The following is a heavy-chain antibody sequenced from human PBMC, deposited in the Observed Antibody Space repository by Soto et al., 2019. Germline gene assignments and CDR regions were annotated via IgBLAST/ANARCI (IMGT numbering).Heavy chain of an antibody. J-gene: IGHJ4*02. V-gene: IGHV3-30*03. CDR1: GFPFTTYG. CDR2: ISYDGSNK. CDR3: VGGQYYFDD. Sequence: QVQLVESGGGVVQPGRSLRLSCAASGFPFTTYGMHWVREGPGKGLEWVAVISYDGSNKYYADSVKGRFTISRDNSKNTLYLQMNSLRPEDTALYYCVGGQYYFDDRGQGTLVTFSS.